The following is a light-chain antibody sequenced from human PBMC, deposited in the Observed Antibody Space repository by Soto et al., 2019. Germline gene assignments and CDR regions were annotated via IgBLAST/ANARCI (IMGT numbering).Light chain of an antibody. Sequence: DIQMTQSPSTLSGSVGDRVTITCRPSQTISSWLAWYQQKPGKAPKLLIYKASTLKSGVPSRFSGSGSGTEFTLTISSLQPDDFATYYGQHYNSYSEAFGQGTKVDIK. J-gene: IGKJ1*01. V-gene: IGKV1-5*03. CDR1: QTISSW. CDR3: QHYNSYSEA. CDR2: KAS.